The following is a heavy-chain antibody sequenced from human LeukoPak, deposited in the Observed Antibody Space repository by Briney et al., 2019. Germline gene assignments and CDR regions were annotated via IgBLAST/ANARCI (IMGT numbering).Heavy chain of an antibody. J-gene: IGHJ6*02. CDR2: INSDGSST. V-gene: IGHV3-74*01. Sequence: GGSLRLSCAASGFTFSSYWMHWVRQAPGKGLVWVSRINSDGSSTSYADSVKGRFTISRDNAKNTLYLQMNSLRAEDTAVYYCARDGSIAARGYYYYYYGMDVWGQGTTVTVSS. CDR1: GFTFSSYW. CDR3: ARDGSIAARGYYYYYYGMDV. D-gene: IGHD6-6*01.